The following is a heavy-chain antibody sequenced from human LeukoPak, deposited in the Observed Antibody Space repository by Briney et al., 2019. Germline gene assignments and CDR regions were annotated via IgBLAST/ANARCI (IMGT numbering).Heavy chain of an antibody. CDR1: GYTFTTYD. CDR3: ARGYYDTNGYYYRLDS. D-gene: IGHD3-22*01. J-gene: IGHJ4*02. Sequence: ASVKVSCKASGYTFTTYDINWVRQATGQGLEWMGWMNPNRGNTGYEQKFQGRVTMTGNTSISTAYVELSSLRSEDTAVYYCARGYYDTNGYYYRLDSWGQGTLVTVSS. V-gene: IGHV1-8*01. CDR2: MNPNRGNT.